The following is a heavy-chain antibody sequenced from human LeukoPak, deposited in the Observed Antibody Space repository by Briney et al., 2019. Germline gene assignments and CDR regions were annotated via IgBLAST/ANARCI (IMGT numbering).Heavy chain of an antibody. V-gene: IGHV3-7*01. J-gene: IGHJ4*02. CDR2: IKQDGSEK. CDR3: ARDGFWSDHFDY. CDR1: GFTLSTSW. D-gene: IGHD3-3*01. Sequence: GGSLRLSCAASGFTLSTSWMTWVRQAPGKGLEWVANIKQDGSEKYYVDSVKGRFTISRDNAKNSLYLQMNSLRAEDTAVYYCARDGFWSDHFDYWGQGTLVTVSS.